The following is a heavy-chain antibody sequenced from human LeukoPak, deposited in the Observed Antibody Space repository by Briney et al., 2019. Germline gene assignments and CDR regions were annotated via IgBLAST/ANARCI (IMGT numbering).Heavy chain of an antibody. CDR2: IKPDGSEK. J-gene: IGHJ4*02. CDR3: AGVVRYDSSDPSLDY. D-gene: IGHD3-22*01. V-gene: IGHV3-7*01. Sequence: GGSLRLSCAASGFTFSSYWMSWVRQAPGKGLEWVANIKPDGSEKYYVDSLKGRFTISRDNAQNSLYLQMNSLRAEDTAVYYCAGVVRYDSSDPSLDYWGQGTLVTVSS. CDR1: GFTFSSYW.